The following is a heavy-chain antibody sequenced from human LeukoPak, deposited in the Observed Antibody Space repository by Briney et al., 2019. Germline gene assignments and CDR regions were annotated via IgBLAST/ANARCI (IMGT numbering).Heavy chain of an antibody. J-gene: IGHJ3*02. CDR2: ISPSGAST. Sequence: GASVKVSCKASGYTFTSYYMHGVRQAPGQGLEWMGIISPSGASTTYAQSFQGRVTMTRDMSTSTLYMELSSLKSEDTAVYYCARGSSRSPRDAFDIWGQGTMVTVSS. CDR1: GYTFTSYY. V-gene: IGHV1-46*01. CDR3: ARGSSRSPRDAFDI.